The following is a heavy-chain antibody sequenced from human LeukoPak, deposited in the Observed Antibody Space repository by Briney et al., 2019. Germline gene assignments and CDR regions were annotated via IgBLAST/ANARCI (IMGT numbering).Heavy chain of an antibody. D-gene: IGHD2-15*01. CDR2: IKQDGSEK. CDR3: ASTPR. Sequence: GGSLSLSCAASGFTFSSYWISWVRQAPGKGLEWVADIKQDGSEKYYVDSAKGRFTISRDNAKNSLFLQMNSLRAEDTAVYYCASTPRWGQGTLVTVSS. V-gene: IGHV3-7*01. CDR1: GFTFSSYW. J-gene: IGHJ4*02.